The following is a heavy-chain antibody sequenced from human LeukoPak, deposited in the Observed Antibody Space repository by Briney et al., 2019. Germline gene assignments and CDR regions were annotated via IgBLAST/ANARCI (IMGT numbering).Heavy chain of an antibody. V-gene: IGHV3-7*01. J-gene: IGHJ3*02. CDR1: GFIFSGYW. CDR3: ATRRVPFSGYIYGFDAFDI. Sequence: GGSLRLSCAASGFIFSGYWMSWVRQAPGKGLEWVANIKQDGSEKNYVDSVKGRFTISRDNAKNSLYLQMNSLRAEDTAVYYCATRRVPFSGYIYGFDAFDIWGQGTMVTVSS. CDR2: IKQDGSEK. D-gene: IGHD5-18*01.